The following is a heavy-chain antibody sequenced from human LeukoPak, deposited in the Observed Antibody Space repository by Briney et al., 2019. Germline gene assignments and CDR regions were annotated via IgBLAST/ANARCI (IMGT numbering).Heavy chain of an antibody. J-gene: IGHJ4*02. Sequence: PGGSLRLSCAASGFTLRTYGMHWVRQAPGKGLEWVAFIRNDESNKYYADSVKGRFTISRDNSKNTLYLQMNSLRPEDTAVCFCAKVIGGSSFWYARGFDYWGQGTLVTVSS. CDR3: AKVIGGSSFWYARGFDY. V-gene: IGHV3-30*02. D-gene: IGHD2-15*01. CDR2: IRNDESNK. CDR1: GFTLRTYG.